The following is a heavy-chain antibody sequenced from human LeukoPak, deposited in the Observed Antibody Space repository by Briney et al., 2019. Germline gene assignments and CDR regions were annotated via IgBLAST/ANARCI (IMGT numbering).Heavy chain of an antibody. CDR3: ARGKGSTTRYYFDY. D-gene: IGHD2-2*01. V-gene: IGHV3-74*01. CDR2: INSDGSST. Sequence: GGSLRLSCAASGFTFSSSWMHWVRQVPGKGLVWVARINSDGSSTRDADSVKGRFTISRDNSKNTLYLQMNSLRAEDTAVYYCARGKGSTTRYYFDYWGQGTLVTVSS. CDR1: GFTFSSSW. J-gene: IGHJ4*02.